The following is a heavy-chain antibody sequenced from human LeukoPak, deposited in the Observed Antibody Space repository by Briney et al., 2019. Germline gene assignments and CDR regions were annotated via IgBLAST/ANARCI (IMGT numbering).Heavy chain of an antibody. V-gene: IGHV3-23*01. CDR3: AKDQRSSPGDY. J-gene: IGHJ4*02. Sequence: QAGGSLRLSCAASGFTFSTYGMSWVRQAPGKGLEWVSAISGSGSSTYYADSVKGRFTISRDNSRNTVSLQMNSLRAEDTAVYYCAKDQRSSPGDYWGQGTLVTVSS. CDR2: ISGSGSST. CDR1: GFTFSTYG. D-gene: IGHD6-13*01.